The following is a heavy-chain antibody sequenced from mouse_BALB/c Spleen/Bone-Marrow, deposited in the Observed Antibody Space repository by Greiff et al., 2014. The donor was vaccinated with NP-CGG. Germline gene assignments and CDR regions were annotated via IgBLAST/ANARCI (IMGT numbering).Heavy chain of an antibody. CDR2: ISSGGST. J-gene: IGHJ2*01. CDR1: GFTFSSYA. CDR3: AREVDGWYYFDY. D-gene: IGHD2-3*01. Sequence: EVQLQQSGGGLVKPGGSLKLSCAASGFTFSSYAMSWVRQTPEKRLEWGASISSGGSTYYPDSVKGRFTISRDNARNILYLQMSSLRSEDTAMYYCAREVDGWYYFDYWGQGTTLTVSS. V-gene: IGHV5-6-5*01.